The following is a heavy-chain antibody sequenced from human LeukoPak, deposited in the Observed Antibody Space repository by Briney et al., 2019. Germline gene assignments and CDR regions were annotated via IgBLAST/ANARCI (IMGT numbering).Heavy chain of an antibody. V-gene: IGHV3-74*01. Sequence: GGSLRLSCAASGFTFSDYWIHWVRQAPGKGLVWVSHINSDGSSATYADSVKGRFTISRDNSKNTLYLQMNSLRAEDTAVYYCARDGIAVAGDKFDYWGQGTLVTVSS. D-gene: IGHD6-19*01. CDR2: INSDGSSA. CDR1: GFTFSDYW. CDR3: ARDGIAVAGDKFDY. J-gene: IGHJ4*02.